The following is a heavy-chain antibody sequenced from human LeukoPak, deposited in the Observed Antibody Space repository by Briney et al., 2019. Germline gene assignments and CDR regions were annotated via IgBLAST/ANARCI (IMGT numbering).Heavy chain of an antibody. J-gene: IGHJ6*03. CDR1: GFTFDDYA. CDR3: AKGGGGRLIYYYYMDV. V-gene: IGHV3-9*03. CDR2: ITWNSDSI. D-gene: IGHD3-16*01. Sequence: HPGGSLRLSCAASGFTFDDYAMHWVRQAPGKGLEWVSGITWNSDSIDYADSVKGRFTISRDNAKNSLYLQMNSLRAEDMALYYCAKGGGGRLIYYYYMDVWGKGTTVTVSS.